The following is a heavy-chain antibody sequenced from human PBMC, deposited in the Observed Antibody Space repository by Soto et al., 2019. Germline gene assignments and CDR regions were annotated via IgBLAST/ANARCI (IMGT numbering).Heavy chain of an antibody. Sequence: SVNVSCKSSGGTFSSYAISWVRQAPGQGLECMGGIIPIFGTANYAQKFQGRVTITADESTSTAYMELSSLRSEDTAVYYCARGPQGYFDYWGQGTLVTVSS. CDR1: GGTFSSYA. CDR3: ARGPQGYFDY. CDR2: IIPIFGTA. J-gene: IGHJ4*02. V-gene: IGHV1-69*13.